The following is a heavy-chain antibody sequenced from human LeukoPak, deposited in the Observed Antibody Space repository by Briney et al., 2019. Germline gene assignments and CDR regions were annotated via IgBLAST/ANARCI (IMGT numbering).Heavy chain of an antibody. D-gene: IGHD6-19*01. CDR1: GYTFTNYA. Sequence: ASVKVSCKASGYTFTNYAIHWVRQAPGQRLEWMGWFNSDTGDTHYSQNFQGRVIITRDTSASTAYMELSSLRPEDTAEFFCVRGGPNRSGWTLDYWGQGTLVTVSS. J-gene: IGHJ4*02. CDR3: VRGGPNRSGWTLDY. V-gene: IGHV1-3*01. CDR2: FNSDTGDT.